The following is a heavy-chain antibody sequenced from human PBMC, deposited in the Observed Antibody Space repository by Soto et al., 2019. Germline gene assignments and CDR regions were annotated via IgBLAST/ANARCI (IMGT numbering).Heavy chain of an antibody. CDR1: GCSISSSIYY. D-gene: IGHD2-21*02. J-gene: IGHJ4*02. CDR2: IYYSGST. Sequence: SETLSLTCTVSGCSISSSIYYWGWIRQPPGKGLEWIGSIYYSGSTYYNPSLKSRVTISVDTSKMQFSLKLSSVTAADTAVYYCAIYCGNSVYFDYWGQGTLVTVSS. V-gene: IGHV4-39*07. CDR3: AIYCGNSVYFDY.